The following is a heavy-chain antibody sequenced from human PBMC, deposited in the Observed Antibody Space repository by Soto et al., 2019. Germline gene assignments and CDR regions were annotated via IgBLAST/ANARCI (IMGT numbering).Heavy chain of an antibody. CDR2: ISAYNGNT. Sequence: ASVKVSCKASGYTFTSYGISWVRQAPGQGLEWMGWISAYNGNTNYAQKLQGRVTMTTDTSTSTAYMELRSLRSDDTAVYYCASPPQQQPYNDAFDIWGQGTMVTVSS. CDR1: GYTFTSYG. J-gene: IGHJ3*02. D-gene: IGHD6-13*01. CDR3: ASPPQQQPYNDAFDI. V-gene: IGHV1-18*01.